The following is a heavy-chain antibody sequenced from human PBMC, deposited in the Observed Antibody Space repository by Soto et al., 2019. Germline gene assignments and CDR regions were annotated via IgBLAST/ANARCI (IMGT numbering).Heavy chain of an antibody. CDR1: GFSLSTSGVG. CDR3: AYLPCSGGSCYWFSFSGMDV. J-gene: IGHJ6*02. V-gene: IGHV2-5*02. Sequence: QITLKESGPTLVKPTQTLTLTCTFSGFSLSTSGVGVAWIRQPPGKAVEWLALIYWDDDKRYRPSLESRLTIPKDTSKNQVVRTMTNMDSVDTATYYCAYLPCSGGSCYWFSFSGMDVWGQGTTVTVSS. D-gene: IGHD2-15*01. CDR2: IYWDDDK.